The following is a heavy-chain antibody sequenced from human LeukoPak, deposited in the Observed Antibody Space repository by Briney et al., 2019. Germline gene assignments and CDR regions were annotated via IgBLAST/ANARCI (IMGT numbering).Heavy chain of an antibody. J-gene: IGHJ6*03. Sequence: GGSLRLSCAASGFTLSSYAMTWVRQAPGKGLEWVSSISPSGSTTYYADSVKGRFTISRDNSKNILYLLMNSLRADDTAVYYCAKSLKSRPDYYYYMDVWGKGTTVTVSS. V-gene: IGHV3-23*01. CDR3: AKSLKSRPDYYYYMDV. CDR1: GFTLSSYA. CDR2: ISPSGSTT. D-gene: IGHD2-2*01.